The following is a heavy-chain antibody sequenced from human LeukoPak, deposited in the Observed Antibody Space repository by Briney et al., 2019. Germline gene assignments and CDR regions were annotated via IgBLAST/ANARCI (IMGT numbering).Heavy chain of an antibody. CDR3: ARELRYYRYFDY. D-gene: IGHD1-26*01. CDR1: RFTFSSYT. Sequence: GGSLRLSRAASRFTFSSYTMHWVRQAPGKGLEWVALISYDGSNKYYADSVKGRFTISRDNSKNTLYLQMNSLRGEDTAVYYCARELRYYRYFDYWGQGTLVTVSS. V-gene: IGHV3-30-3*01. CDR2: ISYDGSNK. J-gene: IGHJ4*02.